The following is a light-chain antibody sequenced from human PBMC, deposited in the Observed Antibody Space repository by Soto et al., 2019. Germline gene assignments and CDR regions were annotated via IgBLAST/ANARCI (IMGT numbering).Light chain of an antibody. CDR3: QQVNSFPFT. CDR2: KSY. V-gene: IGKV1-12*01. Sequence: DIQMTQSPSSVSASVGDRVTITGRASEAIASWVAWYQQKPGKAPKVLIYKSYILQSGVPSRFSGSGSGTDFTLTISNLQHEDFATYFCQQVNSFPFTFGPGTKVDIK. J-gene: IGKJ3*01. CDR1: EAIASW.